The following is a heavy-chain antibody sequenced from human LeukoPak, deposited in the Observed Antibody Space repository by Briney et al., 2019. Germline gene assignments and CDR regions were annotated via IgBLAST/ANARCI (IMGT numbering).Heavy chain of an antibody. V-gene: IGHV3-30-3*01. CDR2: ISYDGSNK. J-gene: IGHJ4*02. Sequence: PGGSLRLSCAASGFTFSSYAMHWVRQAPGKGLEWVAVISYDGSNKYYADSVKGRFTISRDNSKNTLYLQMNSLRAEDTAVYYCASHSSAKPFDYWGQGTLVTVSS. CDR3: ASHSSAKPFDY. CDR1: GFTFSSYA. D-gene: IGHD2-2*01.